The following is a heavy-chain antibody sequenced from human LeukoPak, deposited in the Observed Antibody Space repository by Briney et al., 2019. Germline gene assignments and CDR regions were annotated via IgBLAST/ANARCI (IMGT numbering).Heavy chain of an antibody. V-gene: IGHV1-2*02. CDR1: GYTFTGYY. CDR3: ASNPRRIAAAVPFDY. CDR2: INPNSGGT. D-gene: IGHD6-13*01. Sequence: GASVKASCKASGYTFTGYYMHWVRQAPGQGLEWMGWINPNSGGTNYAQKFRGRVTMTRDTSISTAYMELSRLRSDDTAVYYCASNPRRIAAAVPFDYWGQGTLVTVSS. J-gene: IGHJ4*02.